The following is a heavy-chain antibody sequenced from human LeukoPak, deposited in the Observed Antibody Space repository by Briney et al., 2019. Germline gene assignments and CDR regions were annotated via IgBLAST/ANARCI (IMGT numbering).Heavy chain of an antibody. D-gene: IGHD3-16*02. CDR1: GYTFTRYY. Sequence: ASVKVSCKTSGYTFTRYYMQWVRQAPGHGLAWMGIINPISGATDYAQKFQGRVTMTRDTSTSTVYMELSSLRSEDTAMYYCARLPYRDGVAQDYWGQGTLVTVSS. J-gene: IGHJ4*02. CDR3: ARLPYRDGVAQDY. CDR2: INPISGAT. V-gene: IGHV1-46*01.